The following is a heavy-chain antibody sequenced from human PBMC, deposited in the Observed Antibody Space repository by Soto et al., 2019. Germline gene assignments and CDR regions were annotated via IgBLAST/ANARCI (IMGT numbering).Heavy chain of an antibody. V-gene: IGHV4-39*01. J-gene: IGHJ4*02. CDR3: VSAAKWALLFDY. CDR2: IYYPEAT. Sequence: QLQLQESGPGLVQPSETLSLTCTVSGGSISSSNYYWAWIRLPPGKGLEWIRNIYYPEATYYNPSIKSRVTISVDTSKNQVSRKLFSVTAADTALYYCVSAAKWALLFDYCGQGIQVTVSS. D-gene: IGHD1-26*01. CDR1: GGSISSSNYY.